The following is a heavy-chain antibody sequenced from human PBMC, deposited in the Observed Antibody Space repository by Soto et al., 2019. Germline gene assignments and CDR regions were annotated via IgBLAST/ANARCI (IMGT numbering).Heavy chain of an antibody. Sequence: PTETLSLTCDVHGDSLSGYAWSWIRQPPGKGLEWIGEITFRGVTNYHPSLKSRLSMSVDTSKNRISLNVSSVTAADTALYFCARKLEASIRHVEWFSYKWFDPWGQVTLGTVSS. J-gene: IGHJ5*02. CDR2: ITFRGVT. D-gene: IGHD3-9*01. V-gene: IGHV4-34*01. CDR3: ARKLEASIRHVEWFSYKWFDP. CDR1: GDSLSGYA.